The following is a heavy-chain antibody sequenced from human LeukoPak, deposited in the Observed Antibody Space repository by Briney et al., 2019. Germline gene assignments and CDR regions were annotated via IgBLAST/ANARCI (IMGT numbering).Heavy chain of an antibody. CDR3: ARDREVRGCSSTSCYLIDY. J-gene: IGHJ4*02. V-gene: IGHV1-2*02. Sequence: ASVKVSCKAPGYTFTGYYMHWVRQAPGQGLEWMGWINPNSGGTNYAQKFQGRVTMTRDTSISTAYMELSRLRYDDTAVYYCARDREVRGCSSTSCYLIDYWGQGTLVTVSS. CDR1: GYTFTGYY. D-gene: IGHD2-2*01. CDR2: INPNSGGT.